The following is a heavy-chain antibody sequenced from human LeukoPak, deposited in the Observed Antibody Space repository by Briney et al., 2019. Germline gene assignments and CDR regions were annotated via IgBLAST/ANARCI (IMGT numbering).Heavy chain of an antibody. CDR3: AKEIPTIPAAGLGYFHY. Sequence: TGGSLRLSCAASGFTFTSYAMNWVRQVPGKGLEWVSSISGGGDITYYAESVKGRFTTFRDNSRDTLFLQMNSLRAENTAVYYCAKEIPTIPAAGLGYFHYWGQGTLVTVSS. V-gene: IGHV3-23*01. J-gene: IGHJ4*02. CDR2: ISGGGDIT. D-gene: IGHD6-13*01. CDR1: GFTFTSYA.